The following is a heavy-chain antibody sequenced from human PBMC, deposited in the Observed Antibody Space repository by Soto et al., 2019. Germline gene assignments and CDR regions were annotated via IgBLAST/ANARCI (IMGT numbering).Heavy chain of an antibody. CDR3: ARDAPRCSGGTCLDY. D-gene: IGHD2-15*01. CDR2: ISSSSSTI. CDR1: GFTFSSFS. Sequence: GGSLRLSCAASGFTFSSFSMHWARQAPGKGLEWVSYISSSSSTIYYADSVRGRFTISRDNAKNSLYLQMNSLRDEGTAVFYCARDAPRCSGGTCLDYWGQGTLVTVSS. J-gene: IGHJ4*02. V-gene: IGHV3-48*02.